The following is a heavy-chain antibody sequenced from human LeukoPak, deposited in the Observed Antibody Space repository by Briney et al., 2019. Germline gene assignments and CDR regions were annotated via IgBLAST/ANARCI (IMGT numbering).Heavy chain of an antibody. CDR3: ARGPTYQPIDF. CDR2: IHYSETT. Sequence: SETLSLTCTVSGCSISSSNYYWGWIRQPPGKGLEWIASIHYSETTYYNPSLKRRVTISVDTSKNHFSLKLSSVTAADTAVYYCARGPTYQPIDFWGQGTLVTVSS. V-gene: IGHV4-39*02. D-gene: IGHD2-2*01. CDR1: GCSISSSNYY. J-gene: IGHJ4*02.